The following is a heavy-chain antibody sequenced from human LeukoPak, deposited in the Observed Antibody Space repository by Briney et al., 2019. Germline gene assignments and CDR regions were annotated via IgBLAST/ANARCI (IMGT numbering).Heavy chain of an antibody. D-gene: IGHD5-18*01. CDR2: IYHSGST. CDR3: ARVSAMVPFWYFDL. CDR1: GYSISSGYY. J-gene: IGHJ2*01. V-gene: IGHV4-38-2*02. Sequence: SETLSLTCTVSGYSISSGYYWGWIRQPPGKGLEWIGSIYHSGSTYYNPSLKSRVTISVDTSKNQFSLKLSSVTAADTAVYYCARVSAMVPFWYFDLWGRGTLVTVSS.